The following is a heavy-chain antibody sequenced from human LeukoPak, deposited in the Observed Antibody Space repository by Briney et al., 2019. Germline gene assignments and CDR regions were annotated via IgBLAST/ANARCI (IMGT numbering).Heavy chain of an antibody. CDR1: GFTFSSYG. V-gene: IGHV3-30*18. Sequence: PGRSLRLSCAASGFTFSSYGMHWVRQAPGKGLEWVAVISYDGSNKYYADSVKGRFTISRGNSKNTLYLQMNSLRAEDTAVYYCAKRSVYYGMDVWGKGTTVTVSS. CDR2: ISYDGSNK. CDR3: AKRSVYYGMDV. J-gene: IGHJ6*04.